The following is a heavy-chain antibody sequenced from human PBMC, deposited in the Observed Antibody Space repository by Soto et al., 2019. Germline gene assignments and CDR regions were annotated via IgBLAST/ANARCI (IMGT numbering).Heavy chain of an antibody. CDR1: GFTFSSYG. V-gene: IGHV3-30*18. CDR3: AKDLGVVVVARGFYY. CDR2: ISYDGSNK. Sequence: QVQLVESGGGVVQPGRSLRLSCAASGFTFSSYGMHWVRQAPGKGLEWVAVISYDGSNKYYADSVKGRFTISRDNSKNTLYLQMNSLRAVDTAVYYCAKDLGVVVVARGFYYWGQGTLVTVSS. J-gene: IGHJ4*02. D-gene: IGHD2-15*01.